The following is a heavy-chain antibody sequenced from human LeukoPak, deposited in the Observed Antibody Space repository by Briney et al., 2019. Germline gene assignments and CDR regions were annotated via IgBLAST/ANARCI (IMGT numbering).Heavy chain of an antibody. D-gene: IGHD6-13*01. Sequence: GGSLRLSCAASGFTVSSNYMSWVRQAPGKGLEWVSVSYSGSSTSYADSVKGPFTISSDNSTNTLYLQMHSLRAEAAAVYYCALGSSSWDYWDFDLWGRGTLVTVSS. CDR3: ALGSSSWDYWDFDL. V-gene: IGHV3-53*01. CDR2: SYSGSST. J-gene: IGHJ2*01. CDR1: GFTVSSNY.